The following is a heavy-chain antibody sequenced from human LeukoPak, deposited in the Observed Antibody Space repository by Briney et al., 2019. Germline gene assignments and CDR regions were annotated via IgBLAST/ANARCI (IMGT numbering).Heavy chain of an antibody. J-gene: IGHJ6*02. CDR3: ARDIVVVPAPLIRRYYYYYGMDV. D-gene: IGHD2-2*01. Sequence: ASVKVSCKASGYTFTSYGISWVRQAPGQGLEWMGWISAYNGNTNYAQKLQGRVTMTTDTSTSTAYMELRSLRSDDTAVYYCARDIVVVPAPLIRRYYYYYGMDVWGQGTTVTVSS. CDR1: GYTFTSYG. V-gene: IGHV1-18*01. CDR2: ISAYNGNT.